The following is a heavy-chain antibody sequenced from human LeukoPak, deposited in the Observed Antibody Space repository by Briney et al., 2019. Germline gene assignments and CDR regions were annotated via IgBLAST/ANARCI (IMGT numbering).Heavy chain of an antibody. V-gene: IGHV4-59*01. J-gene: IGHJ6*02. CDR1: GGSISSYY. Sequence: SETLSLTCTVSGGSISSYYWSWIRQPPGKGLEWIGYIYYSGSTNYNPSLKSRVTISVDTSKNQFSLKLTSVTAADTALYYCARVNYGDYYYGVDVWGQGTTVTVSS. D-gene: IGHD4-17*01. CDR3: ARVNYGDYYYGVDV. CDR2: IYYSGST.